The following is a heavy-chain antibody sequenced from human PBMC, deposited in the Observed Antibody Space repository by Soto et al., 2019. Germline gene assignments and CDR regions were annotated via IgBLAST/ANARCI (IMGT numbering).Heavy chain of an antibody. D-gene: IGHD2-2*01. J-gene: IGHJ6*02. V-gene: IGHV3-21*01. CDR1: GFTFSSYS. Sequence: EVQLVESGGGLVKPGGSLRLSCAASGFTFSSYSMNWVRQAPGKGLEWVSSISSSSSYRYYADSVKGRFTISRDNAKNSLYLQMNSLRAEDTAVYYCARDLGHCSSTSCHLYYYYGMDVWGQGTTVTVSS. CDR2: ISSSSSYR. CDR3: ARDLGHCSSTSCHLYYYYGMDV.